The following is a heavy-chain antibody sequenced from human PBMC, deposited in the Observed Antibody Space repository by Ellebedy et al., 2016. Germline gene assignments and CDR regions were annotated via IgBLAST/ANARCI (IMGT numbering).Heavy chain of an antibody. D-gene: IGHD6-6*01. CDR2: INQRQNT. CDR3: ARASSLAPRPGRRSFILDD. V-gene: IGHV4-34*01. J-gene: IGHJ6*02. CDR1: GGSISSYY. Sequence: SETLSLTCAVSGGSISSYYWTWIRQPPGKGLEWIAEINQRQNTNYNPSLKSRVTISVDTSKNQFSLNVRSVTAADTAVYYCARASSLAPRPGRRSFILDDWGQGTPVTVS.